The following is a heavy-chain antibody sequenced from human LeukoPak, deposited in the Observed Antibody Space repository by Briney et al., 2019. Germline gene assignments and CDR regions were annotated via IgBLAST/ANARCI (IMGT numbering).Heavy chain of an antibody. D-gene: IGHD3-10*01. Sequence: PGRSLRLSCAASGFTFSSYGMHWVRQAPGKGLEWVAVIWYDGSNKYYADSVKGRFTISRDNSKNTLYLQMNSLRAEDTAVYYCARDRGGEGHADNWFDPWGQGTLVTVSS. CDR1: GFTFSSYG. V-gene: IGHV3-33*08. CDR3: ARDRGGEGHADNWFDP. CDR2: IWYDGSNK. J-gene: IGHJ5*02.